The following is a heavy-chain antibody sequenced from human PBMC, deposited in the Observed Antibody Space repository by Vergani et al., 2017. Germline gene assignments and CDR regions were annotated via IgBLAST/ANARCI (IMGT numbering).Heavy chain of an antibody. CDR2: ISGSGGST. CDR1: GFTFSSYA. D-gene: IGHD3-22*01. Sequence: EVQLLESGGGLVQPGGSLRLSCAASGFTFSSYAMSWVRQAPGKGLEWVSTISGSGGSTNYADSVKGRFTISRDNSKNTLYLQMNSLRAEDTAVYYCAKDLYDSSGFDYWGQGTLVTVSS. J-gene: IGHJ4*02. CDR3: AKDLYDSSGFDY. V-gene: IGHV3-23*01.